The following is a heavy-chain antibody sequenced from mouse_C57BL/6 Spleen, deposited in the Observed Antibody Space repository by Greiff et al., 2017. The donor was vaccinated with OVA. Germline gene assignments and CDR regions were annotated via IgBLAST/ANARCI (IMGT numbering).Heavy chain of an antibody. D-gene: IGHD2-1*01. CDR2: IYPGDGAT. CDR3: ANYGNYDY. CDR1: GYAFSSSW. J-gene: IGHJ2*01. Sequence: VQLQQSGPELVKPGASVKISCKASGYAFSSSWMNWVKQRPGKGLEWIGRIYPGDGATNYNGKFKGKATLTADKSSSTAYMQLSSLTTEDSAVYFCANYGNYDYWGQGTTLTVSS. V-gene: IGHV1-82*01.